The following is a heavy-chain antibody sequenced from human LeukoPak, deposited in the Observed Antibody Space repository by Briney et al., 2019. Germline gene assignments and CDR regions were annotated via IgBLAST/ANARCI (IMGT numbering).Heavy chain of an antibody. J-gene: IGHJ4*02. CDR1: VYTFTGYY. CDR3: ASSGGGLRYFDWLYPSPFDY. Sequence: ASVTVSCKASVYTFTGYYMHWVRQAPGQGLEWMGWINPNGGGTNYAQKCQGRVTMTRDTDISTAYMELSRLRSDDTAVYYCASSGGGLRYFDWLYPSPFDYWGQGTLVTVSS. CDR2: INPNGGGT. V-gene: IGHV1-2*02. D-gene: IGHD3-9*01.